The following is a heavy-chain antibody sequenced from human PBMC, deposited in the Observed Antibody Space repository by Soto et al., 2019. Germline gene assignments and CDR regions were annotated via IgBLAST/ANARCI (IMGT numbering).Heavy chain of an antibody. CDR2: IYYSGIT. Sequence: PSETLSLTCTVSGGSISSSSDYWGWTRQPPGKGLEWIASIYYSGITYYNPSLKSRVTMSVDTSKNQFSLKLRSVTAADTAVYYCARQVRHIVVVTAILGWFDPWGQGTLVTVSS. CDR3: ARQVRHIVVVTAILGWFDP. D-gene: IGHD2-21*02. J-gene: IGHJ5*02. CDR1: GGSISSSSDY. V-gene: IGHV4-39*01.